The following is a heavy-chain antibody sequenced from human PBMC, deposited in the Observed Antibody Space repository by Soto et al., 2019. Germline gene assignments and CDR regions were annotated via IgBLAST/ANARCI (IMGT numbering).Heavy chain of an antibody. CDR1: GFTFSSYG. J-gene: IGHJ6*02. CDR3: AAGGFWSGPYYYGMDV. D-gene: IGHD3-3*01. Sequence: QPGGSLRLSCAASGFTFSSYGMHWVRQAPGKGLEWVAVIWYDGSNKYYADSVKGRFTISRDNSKNTLYLQMNSLRAEDTAVYYCAAGGFWSGPYYYGMDVWGQGTTVTVSS. V-gene: IGHV3-33*01. CDR2: IWYDGSNK.